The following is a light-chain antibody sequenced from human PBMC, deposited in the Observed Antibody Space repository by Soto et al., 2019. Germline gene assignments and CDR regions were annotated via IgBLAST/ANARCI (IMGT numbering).Light chain of an antibody. J-gene: IGKJ4*01. CDR3: QHRSSWPRT. CDR1: QSVSSY. CDR2: GAS. Sequence: EVVLTQSPATLSLSPGERATLSCRASQSVSSYLAWYQQKPGQAPRLLIFGASNRATGIPARFSGSGSGTDFTLTISSLEPEDFAVYYCQHRSSWPRTFGGGTKVEIK. V-gene: IGKV3-11*01.